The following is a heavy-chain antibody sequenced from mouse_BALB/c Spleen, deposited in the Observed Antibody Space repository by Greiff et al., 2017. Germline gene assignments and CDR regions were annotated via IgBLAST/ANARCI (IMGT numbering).Heavy chain of an antibody. CDR3: ARSIYYGNFYYYAMDY. J-gene: IGHJ4*01. V-gene: IGHV1-9*01. Sequence: VQLQQSGAELMKPGASVKISCKATGYPFSSYWIEWVKQRPGHGLEWIGEILPGSGSTNYNEKFKGKATFTADTSSNTAYMQLSSLTSEDSAVYYCARSIYYGNFYYYAMDYWGQGTSVTVSS. D-gene: IGHD2-1*01. CDR1: GYPFSSYW. CDR2: ILPGSGST.